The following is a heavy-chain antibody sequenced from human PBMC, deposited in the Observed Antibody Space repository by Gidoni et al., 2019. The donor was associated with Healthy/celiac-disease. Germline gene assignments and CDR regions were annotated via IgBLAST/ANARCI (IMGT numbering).Heavy chain of an antibody. V-gene: IGHV3-21*01. CDR3: ARDRAMVGSGYSYGYDY. J-gene: IGHJ4*02. CDR2: ISSSSSYI. CDR1: GFTFSRHS. Sequence: EVQLVESGGGLVKPGGSLRLSCAASGFTFSRHSMNWVRQAPGKGLEWFSSISSSSSYIYYADSVKVRFTISRDNAKNSLYLQMNSLRAEDTAVYYCARDRAMVGSGYSYGYDYWGQGTLVTVSS. D-gene: IGHD5-18*01.